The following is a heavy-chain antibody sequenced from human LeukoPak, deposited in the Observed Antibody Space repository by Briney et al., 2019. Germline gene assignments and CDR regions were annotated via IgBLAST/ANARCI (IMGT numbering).Heavy chain of an antibody. CDR3: ARATLYSSTYYFDY. D-gene: IGHD6-13*01. CDR2: IYYSGST. Sequence: SETLSLTCTVSGDSMSRNSFYYWGWIRQPPGKGLEWIGSIYYSGSTYYNPSLKSRVTISVDTSKNQFSLKLSSVTAADTAVYYCARATLYSSTYYFDYWGQGTLVTVSS. J-gene: IGHJ4*02. V-gene: IGHV4-39*07. CDR1: GDSMSRNSFYY.